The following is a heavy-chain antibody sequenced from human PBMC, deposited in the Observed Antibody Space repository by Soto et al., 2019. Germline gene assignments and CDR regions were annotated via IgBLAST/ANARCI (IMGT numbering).Heavy chain of an antibody. J-gene: IGHJ6*02. CDR3: ARGQGYSSGWHAVDYYYYGMDV. Sequence: ASVKVSCKASGYTFTSYDINWVRQATGQGLEWMGWMNPNSGNTGYAQKFQGRVTMTRNTSISTAYMELSSLRSEDTAVYYCARGQGYSSGWHAVDYYYYGMDVWGQGTTVTVSS. V-gene: IGHV1-8*01. CDR2: MNPNSGNT. D-gene: IGHD6-19*01. CDR1: GYTFTSYD.